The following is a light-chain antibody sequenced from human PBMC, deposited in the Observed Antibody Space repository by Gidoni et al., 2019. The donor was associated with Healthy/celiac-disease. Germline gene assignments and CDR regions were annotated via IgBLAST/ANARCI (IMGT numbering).Light chain of an antibody. CDR3: SSYTSSSSWV. V-gene: IGLV2-14*03. J-gene: IGLJ3*02. Sequence: QSALTPPASVSGSPGPSSTISCTGTSSDVGGYNYVSWYQQHPGKAPKLMIYDVSKRPSGVSNRFSGSKSGNTASLTISGLQAEDEANYYCSSYTSSSSWVFGGGTKLTVL. CDR2: DVS. CDR1: SSDVGGYNY.